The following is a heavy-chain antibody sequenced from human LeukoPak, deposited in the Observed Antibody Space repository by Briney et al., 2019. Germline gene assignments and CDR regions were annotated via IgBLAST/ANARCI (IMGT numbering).Heavy chain of an antibody. J-gene: IGHJ4*02. Sequence: PGGSLRLSCADPGFTPNNCRIRWLRQAPGKGLEWVANINQDGSAKYYVDSVKGRFTISRDNAQNSLFLQMNSLRDEDTAVYYCAMGRYPGTGIVLLDCWGQGTLVTVSS. CDR1: GFTPNNCR. CDR3: AMGRYPGTGIVLLDC. V-gene: IGHV3-7*04. D-gene: IGHD5-18*01. CDR2: INQDGSAK.